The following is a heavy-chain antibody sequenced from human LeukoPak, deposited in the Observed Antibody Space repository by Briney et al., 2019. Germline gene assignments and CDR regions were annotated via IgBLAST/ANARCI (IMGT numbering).Heavy chain of an antibody. J-gene: IGHJ6*03. V-gene: IGHV3-30*02. D-gene: IGHD5-12*01. CDR3: AKGSAYEAQYYYYYMGV. CDR1: GFTFSSYG. Sequence: PGVSLRLSCAASGFTFSSYGMHWVRQAPGKGPEWVAFIRYDGSNKYYADSVKGRFTISRDNSKNTLYLHVNSLRPEDTAVYYCAKGSAYEAQYYYYYMGVWGKGTTVTISS. CDR2: IRYDGSNK.